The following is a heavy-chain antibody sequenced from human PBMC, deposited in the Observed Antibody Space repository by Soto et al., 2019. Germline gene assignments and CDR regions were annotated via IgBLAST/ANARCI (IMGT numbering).Heavy chain of an antibody. CDR3: ATHPMATITYYSGMDV. Sequence: QVQLVQSGAEVKKPGYSVRVSCKASGGTFSSYAISWVRQAPGQGLEWMGGIIPIFDTADYAQKFKGRVTITADESTSTAYMELSSLISADTAVYYCATHPMATITYYSGMDVWGQGTKVTVSS. J-gene: IGHJ6*02. CDR2: IIPIFDTA. V-gene: IGHV1-69*12. CDR1: GGTFSSYA. D-gene: IGHD5-12*01.